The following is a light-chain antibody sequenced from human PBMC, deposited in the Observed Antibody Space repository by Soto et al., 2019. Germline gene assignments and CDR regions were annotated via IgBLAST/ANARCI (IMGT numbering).Light chain of an antibody. CDR1: QIISNY. J-gene: IGKJ5*01. Sequence: EIVLTQSPVTLSLSPGERASLSCRASQIISNYLAWYQQKPGQAPRLLIYDASTRASGIPARFSGSGSGTDFTLTISSLEPEDFAVYYCQQRSNWPPRITFGHGTRLEIK. CDR2: DAS. V-gene: IGKV3-11*01. CDR3: QQRSNWPPRIT.